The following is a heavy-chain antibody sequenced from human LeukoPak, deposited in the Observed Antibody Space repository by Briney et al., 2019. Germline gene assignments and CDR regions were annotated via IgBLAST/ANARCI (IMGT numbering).Heavy chain of an antibody. CDR3: AKDWDGYYGSGSYFDY. Sequence: GGSLRLSCAASGFTFSTYGMHWVRQAPGKGLEWVAFIRYDGSNKYYADSVKGRITISRDNSKNTLYLQMNRLRAEASAVYYCAKDWDGYYGSGSYFDYWGQGTLVTVSS. CDR2: IRYDGSNK. V-gene: IGHV3-30*02. CDR1: GFTFSTYG. J-gene: IGHJ4*02. D-gene: IGHD3-10*01.